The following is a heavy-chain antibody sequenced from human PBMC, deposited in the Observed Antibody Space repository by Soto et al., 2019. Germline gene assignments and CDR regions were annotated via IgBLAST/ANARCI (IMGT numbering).Heavy chain of an antibody. CDR3: AKDNLGYYYMDV. Sequence: EVQLLESGGGLVQPGGSLRLSCAASGFTFSSYAMSWVRQAPGKGLEWVSAISGNGGSTYYADSVKGRFTISRDNSKNTLYLQMNSLRAEDTAVYYCAKDNLGYYYMDVWGKGTTVTVSS. V-gene: IGHV3-23*01. CDR1: GFTFSSYA. J-gene: IGHJ6*03. CDR2: ISGNGGST.